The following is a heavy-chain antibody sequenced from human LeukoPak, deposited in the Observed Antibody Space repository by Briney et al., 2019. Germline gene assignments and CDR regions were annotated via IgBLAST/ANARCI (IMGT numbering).Heavy chain of an antibody. J-gene: IGHJ4*02. V-gene: IGHV3-20*04. CDR3: ARAQFYCSSTSCYYFDY. CDR2: INWNGGST. D-gene: IGHD2-2*01. CDR1: GFTFDDYG. Sequence: PGGSLRLSCAASGFTFDDYGMSWVRQAPGKGLEWVSGINWNGGSTGYADSVKGRFTISRDNAKNSLYLQMNSLRAEDTALYYCARAQFYCSSTSCYYFDYWGQGTLVTVSS.